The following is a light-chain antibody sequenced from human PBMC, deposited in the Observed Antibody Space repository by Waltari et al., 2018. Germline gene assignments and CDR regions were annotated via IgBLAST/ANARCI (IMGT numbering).Light chain of an antibody. J-gene: IGKJ2*01. CDR2: AAS. V-gene: IGKV1-39*01. Sequence: DIQMTQSPSSLSASVGDRVIITCRASQTISNYLNWYQQKPGKAPKVLISAASTLQSGVPARFSGSRSGTDFTLIITSLQPEDVATYYCQQGYSVPYTFGQGTKLEIK. CDR1: QTISNY. CDR3: QQGYSVPYT.